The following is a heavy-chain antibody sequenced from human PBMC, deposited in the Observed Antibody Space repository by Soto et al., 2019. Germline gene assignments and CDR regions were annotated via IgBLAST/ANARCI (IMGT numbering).Heavy chain of an antibody. V-gene: IGHV1-69*02. CDR3: ARAGGTVTRRDYWYFDL. CDR1: GGTFSSYT. Sequence: GASVKVSCKASGGTFSSYTIIWVRQAPGQGLEWMGRIIPILGIANYAQKFQGRVTITADKSTSTAYMELSSLRSEDTAVYYCARAGGTVTRRDYWYFDLWGRGTLVTVSS. J-gene: IGHJ2*01. CDR2: IIPILGIA. D-gene: IGHD4-4*01.